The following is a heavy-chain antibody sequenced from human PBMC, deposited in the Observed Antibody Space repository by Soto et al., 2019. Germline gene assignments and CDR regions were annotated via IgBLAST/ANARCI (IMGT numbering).Heavy chain of an antibody. CDR1: GFTFSSYA. CDR2: ISYDGSNK. Sequence: GGSLRLSCVASGFTFSSYAMHWVRQAPGKGLEWVAVISYDGSNKYYADSVKGRFTISRDNSKNTLYLQMNSLRAEDTVVYYCARDRRNYYYGMDVWGQGTTVTVSS. J-gene: IGHJ6*02. V-gene: IGHV3-30-3*01. CDR3: ARDRRNYYYGMDV.